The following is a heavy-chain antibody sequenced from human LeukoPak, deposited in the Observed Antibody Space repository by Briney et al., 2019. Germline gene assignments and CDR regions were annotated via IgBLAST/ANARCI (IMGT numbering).Heavy chain of an antibody. CDR1: GGTFSSYA. Sequence: ASVKVSCKASGGTFSSYAISWVRQAPGQGLEWMGWISAYNGNTNYAQKLQGRVTMTTDTSTSTAYMELRSLRSDDTAVYYCARDQGYYDSSGYLTYWFDPWGQGTLVTVSS. D-gene: IGHD3-22*01. V-gene: IGHV1-18*01. CDR3: ARDQGYYDSSGYLTYWFDP. CDR2: ISAYNGNT. J-gene: IGHJ5*02.